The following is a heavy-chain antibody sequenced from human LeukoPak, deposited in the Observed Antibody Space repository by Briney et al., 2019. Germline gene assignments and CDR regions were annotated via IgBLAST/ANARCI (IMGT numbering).Heavy chain of an antibody. CDR3: ATWSSGYYFDAFDI. D-gene: IGHD3-22*01. CDR2: LYTGGIT. J-gene: IGHJ3*02. Sequence: SETLALTCTVSGGSISHYYWNWIRQSAGMRLEWIGRLYTGGITEYNPSLKSRVTMSVDTSKSQFSLEVRSVTAADTALYYCATWSSGYYFDAFDIWGQGTMVTVSS. V-gene: IGHV4-4*07. CDR1: GGSISHYY.